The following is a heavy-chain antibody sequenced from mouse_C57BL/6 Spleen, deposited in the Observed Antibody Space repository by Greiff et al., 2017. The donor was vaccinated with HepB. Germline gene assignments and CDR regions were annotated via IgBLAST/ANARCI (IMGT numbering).Heavy chain of an antibody. V-gene: IGHV1-85*01. D-gene: IGHD1-1*01. CDR3: ARAEYYYGSSDYAMDY. CDR1: GYTFTSYD. J-gene: IGHJ4*01. Sequence: QVHVKQSGPELVKPGASVKLSCKASGYTFTSYDINWVKQRPGQGLEWIGWIYPRDGSTKYNEKFKGKATLTVDTSSSTAYMELHSLTSEDSAVYFCARAEYYYGSSDYAMDYWGQGTSVTVSS. CDR2: IYPRDGST.